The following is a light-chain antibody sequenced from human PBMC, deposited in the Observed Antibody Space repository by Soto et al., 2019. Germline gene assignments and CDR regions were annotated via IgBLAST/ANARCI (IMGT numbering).Light chain of an antibody. V-gene: IGLV2-14*01. Sequence: QSALTQPASVSGSPGQSITISCTGTSSDVGGYNYVSWYQQHPGKAPKLMIYEVSNRPSGVSNRFSGSKSGNTASQTISGLQAEDEEDYYCSSYTSSSTPVFGTGTKLTVL. J-gene: IGLJ1*01. CDR1: SSDVGGYNY. CDR3: SSYTSSSTPV. CDR2: EVS.